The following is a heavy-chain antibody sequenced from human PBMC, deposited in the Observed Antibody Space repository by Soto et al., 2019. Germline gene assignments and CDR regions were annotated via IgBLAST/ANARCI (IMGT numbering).Heavy chain of an antibody. V-gene: IGHV3-23*01. CDR1: GFTFSSYA. J-gene: IGHJ4*02. Sequence: EVQLLESGGGLVQPGGSLRLSCAASGFTFSSYAMSWVRQAPGKGLEWVSAISGSGGSTYYADSVKGRLTISRDNSKNTLYLQMNSRRAEDTAVYYCAKDLEPVVAATQGFDYWGQGTLVTVSS. D-gene: IGHD2-15*01. CDR3: AKDLEPVVAATQGFDY. CDR2: ISGSGGST.